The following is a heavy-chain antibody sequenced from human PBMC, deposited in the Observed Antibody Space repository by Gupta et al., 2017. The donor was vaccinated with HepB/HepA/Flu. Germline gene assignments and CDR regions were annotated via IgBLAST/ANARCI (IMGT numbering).Heavy chain of an antibody. CDR2: MNTNNGNT. CDR3: ARGGAKADYYFYGMDV. D-gene: IGHD4/OR15-4a*01. Sequence: QVQLVQSGAEVKKPGASVKVSCKASGYIFPSYDINWVRQATGQGLEWMGFMNTNNGNTGYAQKFQGRVTVTRDTSISTVYLELSSLRSEDTAVYYCARGGAKADYYFYGMDVRGQGTTVTVSS. V-gene: IGHV1-8*01. J-gene: IGHJ6*02. CDR1: GYIFPSYD.